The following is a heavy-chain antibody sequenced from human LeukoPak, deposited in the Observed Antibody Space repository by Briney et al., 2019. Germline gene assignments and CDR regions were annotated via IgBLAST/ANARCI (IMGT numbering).Heavy chain of an antibody. D-gene: IGHD6-19*01. V-gene: IGHV3-30*04. CDR3: ARDRHSSGRGGYFDY. CDR2: ISYDGSNK. CDR1: GFTFSSYA. Sequence: PGGSLRLSCAASGFTFSSYAMHWVRQAPGKGLEWVAVISYDGSNKYYADSVKGRFTISRDNPKNTLYLQMNSLRAEDTAVYYCARDRHSSGRGGYFDYWGQGTLVTVFS. J-gene: IGHJ4*02.